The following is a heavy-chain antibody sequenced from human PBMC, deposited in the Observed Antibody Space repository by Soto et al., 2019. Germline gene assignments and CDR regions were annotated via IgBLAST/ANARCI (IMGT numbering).Heavy chain of an antibody. CDR1: GYTLTSYD. Sequence: QVQLVQSGAEVKKPGASVKVSCKASGYTLTSYDINWVRQATGQGLEWMGWMNPNSGNTGYAQKFQGRVTMTRNTSISTANMELCSLRSEDTAVYYCTREITAYWYFDLWGRGTMVTVSS. CDR3: TREITAYWYFDL. D-gene: IGHD3-16*01. J-gene: IGHJ2*01. CDR2: MNPNSGNT. V-gene: IGHV1-8*01.